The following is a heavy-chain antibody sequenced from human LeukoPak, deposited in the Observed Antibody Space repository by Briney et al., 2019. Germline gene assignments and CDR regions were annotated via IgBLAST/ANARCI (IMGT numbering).Heavy chain of an antibody. CDR1: GASFSGFH. J-gene: IGHJ4*02. V-gene: IGHV3-7*03. D-gene: IGHD2-2*01. Sequence: PTSETLSLTCAVYGASFSGFHWNWIRQPPGKGLEWVANIKQDGSEKYYVDSVKGRFTISRDNSKNTLYLQMNSLRAEDTAVYYCAKDVTSCCFDYWGQGTLVAVSS. CDR3: AKDVTSCCFDY. CDR2: IKQDGSEK.